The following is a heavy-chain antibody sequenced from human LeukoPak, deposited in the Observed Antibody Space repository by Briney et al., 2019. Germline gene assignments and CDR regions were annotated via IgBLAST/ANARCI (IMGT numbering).Heavy chain of an antibody. J-gene: IGHJ4*02. CDR3: ARQDYDSSGYYYRPNYYFDY. V-gene: IGHV4-59*08. CDR2: IYYSGST. Sequence: SQTLSLTCTVSGGSISSYYWSWIRQPPGKGLEWIGYIYYSGSTNYNPSLKSRVTISVDTSKNQFSLKLSSVTAADTAVYYCARQDYDSSGYYYRPNYYFDYWGQGTLVTVSS. CDR1: GGSISSYY. D-gene: IGHD3-22*01.